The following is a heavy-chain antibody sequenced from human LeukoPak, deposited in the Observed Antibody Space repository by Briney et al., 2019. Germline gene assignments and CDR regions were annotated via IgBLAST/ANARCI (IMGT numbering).Heavy chain of an antibody. V-gene: IGHV3-23*01. Sequence: GXSLRLSCAASGFTFSSYAMSWVRQAPGKGLEWVSAISGSGGSTYYADSVKGRFTISRDNSKNTLYLQMNSLRAEDTAVYYCANIVVVPAATRAFAFDIWGQGTMVTVSS. D-gene: IGHD2-2*01. CDR3: ANIVVVPAATRAFAFDI. CDR2: ISGSGGST. CDR1: GFTFSSYA. J-gene: IGHJ3*02.